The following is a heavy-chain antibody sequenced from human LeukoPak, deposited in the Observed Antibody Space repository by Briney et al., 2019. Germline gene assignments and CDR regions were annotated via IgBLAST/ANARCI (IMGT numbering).Heavy chain of an antibody. CDR1: GGTFSSYA. D-gene: IGHD3-3*01. Sequence: ASVKVSCKASGGTFSSYAISWVRQAPGQGLEWMGGIIPIFGTANYAQKFQGRVTITADESTSTAYMELSSLRSEDTAVYYCARSFRKPSLGITVFGVFDYWGQGTLVTVSS. J-gene: IGHJ4*02. CDR3: ARSFRKPSLGITVFGVFDY. V-gene: IGHV1-69*13. CDR2: IIPIFGTA.